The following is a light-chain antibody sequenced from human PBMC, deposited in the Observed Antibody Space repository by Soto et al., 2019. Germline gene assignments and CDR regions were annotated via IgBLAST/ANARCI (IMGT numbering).Light chain of an antibody. J-gene: IGLJ3*02. Sequence: QSALTQPPSASGSPGQSVTISCTGTSSDVGDYNYVSWYQQHPGKAPKLMIYEVSKRPSGVPDRFSGSKSGNTASLTVSGLKAEDEADYYCSSYAGSKNWVCGVGPKLTVL. CDR1: SSDVGDYNY. V-gene: IGLV2-8*01. CDR2: EVS. CDR3: SSYAGSKNWV.